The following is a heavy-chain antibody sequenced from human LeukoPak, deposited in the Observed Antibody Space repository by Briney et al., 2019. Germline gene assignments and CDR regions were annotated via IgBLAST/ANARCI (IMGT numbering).Heavy chain of an antibody. D-gene: IGHD2-21*02. Sequence: GGSLRLSCAASGFTVSSNYMSWVRQAPGKGLEWVSVIYSGGSTYYADSAKGRFTISRDNSKNTLYLQMNSLRAEDTAMYYCARGALGGDLDYWGQGTLVTVSS. CDR2: IYSGGST. CDR1: GFTVSSNY. J-gene: IGHJ4*02. V-gene: IGHV3-53*01. CDR3: ARGALGGDLDY.